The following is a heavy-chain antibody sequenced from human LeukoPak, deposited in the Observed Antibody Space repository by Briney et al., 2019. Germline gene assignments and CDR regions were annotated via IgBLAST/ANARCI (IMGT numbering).Heavy chain of an antibody. V-gene: IGHV3-21*04. CDR2: ISSSSSYI. J-gene: IGHJ1*01. CDR3: AKDGLIGSNSNFQH. D-gene: IGHD4-23*01. CDR1: GFTFSSYS. Sequence: GGSLRLSCAASGFTFSSYSMNWVRQAPGKGLEWVSSISSSSSYIYYADSVKGRFTISRDNAKNSLYLQMNSLRAEDTAVYYCAKDGLIGSNSNFQHWGQGTLVTVSS.